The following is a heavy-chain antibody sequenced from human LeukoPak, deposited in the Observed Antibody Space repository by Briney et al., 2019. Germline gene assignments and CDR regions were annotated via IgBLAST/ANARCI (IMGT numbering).Heavy chain of an antibody. CDR3: ARAQNYDILTGYYYFDY. CDR2: ISSSSYI. CDR1: GFTFSSYS. D-gene: IGHD3-9*01. J-gene: IGHJ4*02. Sequence: GGSLRLSCAASGFTFSSYSMNWVRQAPGKGLEWVSSISSSSYIYYADSVKGRFTISRDNAKNSLYLQMNSLRAEDTAVYYCARAQNYDILTGYYYFDYWGQGTLVTVSS. V-gene: IGHV3-21*01.